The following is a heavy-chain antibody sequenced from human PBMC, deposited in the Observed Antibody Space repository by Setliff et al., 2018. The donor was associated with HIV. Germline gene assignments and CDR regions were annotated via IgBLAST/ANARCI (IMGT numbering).Heavy chain of an antibody. CDR3: ARHSPSDY. V-gene: IGHV4-61*02. Sequence: SETLSLTCTVSGGSISSSSYYWGWIRQPPGKGLEWIGRIYTSGSINYNPSLKSRVTMSVDTSKNQFSLKLSSVTAADTAVYYCARHSPSDYWGQGTLVTVSS. J-gene: IGHJ4*02. CDR1: GGSISSSSYY. CDR2: IYTSGSI.